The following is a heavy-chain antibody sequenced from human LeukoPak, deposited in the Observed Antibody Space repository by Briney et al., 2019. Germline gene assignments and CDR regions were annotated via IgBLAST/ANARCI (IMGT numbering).Heavy chain of an antibody. CDR1: GFTFRNYG. D-gene: IGHD2-8*01. J-gene: IGHJ4*02. CDR2: ISNTDTI. V-gene: IGHV3-48*04. Sequence: GGSLRLSCAASGFTFRNYGMHWVRQAPGKGLQWVSYISNTDTIYYADSVKGRFTISRDNAKNSLFLQMNSLRAEDTAVYYCARPAYPEGVHFDYWGQGTLVTVSS. CDR3: ARPAYPEGVHFDY.